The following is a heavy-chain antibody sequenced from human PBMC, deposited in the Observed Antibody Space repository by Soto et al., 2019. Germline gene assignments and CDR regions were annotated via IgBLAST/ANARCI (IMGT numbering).Heavy chain of an antibody. Sequence: EVQLVESGGGLVKPGGSLRLSCAASGFTFSSYSMNWVRQAPGKGLEWVSSISSSSSYIYYAGSVKGRFTISRDNAKNSLYLQMNSLRAEDTAVYYCARNGYVSNWFDPWGQGTLVTVSS. D-gene: IGHD5-12*01. J-gene: IGHJ5*02. V-gene: IGHV3-21*01. CDR2: ISSSSSYI. CDR1: GFTFSSYS. CDR3: ARNGYVSNWFDP.